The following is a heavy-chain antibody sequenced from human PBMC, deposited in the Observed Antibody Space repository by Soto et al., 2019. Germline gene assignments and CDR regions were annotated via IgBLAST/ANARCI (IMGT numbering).Heavy chain of an antibody. CDR2: IKTDGRST. CDR3: ATGGGTYYDY. J-gene: IGHJ4*02. Sequence: EGQLVESGGGLVQPGGSLRLSCAASGVTFSNYWMHWVRQAPGKGLGWVSLIKTDGRSTTYADSVKGRFTISRDNAKNTVYLQMNTLRVEDTAVYYCATGGGTYYDYWGQGTLVTVSS. CDR1: GVTFSNYW. V-gene: IGHV3-74*03. D-gene: IGHD1-26*01.